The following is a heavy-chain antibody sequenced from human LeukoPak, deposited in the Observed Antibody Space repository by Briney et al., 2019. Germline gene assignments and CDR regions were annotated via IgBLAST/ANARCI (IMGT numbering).Heavy chain of an antibody. CDR3: ARHGYCSGGSCYSWGYYYYMDV. Sequence: GASVKVSCKASGYTFTSYGISWVRQAPGQGLEWMGWISAYNGNTNYAQKLQGRVTMTTDTSTSTAYMELRSLRSDDTAVYYCARHGYCSGGSCYSWGYYYYMDVWGKGTTVTISS. D-gene: IGHD2-15*01. V-gene: IGHV1-18*01. CDR2: ISAYNGNT. CDR1: GYTFTSYG. J-gene: IGHJ6*03.